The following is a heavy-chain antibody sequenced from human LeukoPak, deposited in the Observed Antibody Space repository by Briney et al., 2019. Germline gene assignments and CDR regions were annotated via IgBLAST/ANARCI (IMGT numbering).Heavy chain of an antibody. J-gene: IGHJ6*02. Sequence: GGSLRLSCAASGFTVSGNYMSWVRQAPGKGLEWVSVIYSGGSTYYADSVKGRFTISRDNSKNTLYLQMNSLRAEDTAVYYCASDFGEYYYGMDVWGQGTTVTVSS. CDR1: GFTVSGNY. D-gene: IGHD3-10*01. CDR3: ASDFGEYYYGMDV. V-gene: IGHV3-53*01. CDR2: IYSGGST.